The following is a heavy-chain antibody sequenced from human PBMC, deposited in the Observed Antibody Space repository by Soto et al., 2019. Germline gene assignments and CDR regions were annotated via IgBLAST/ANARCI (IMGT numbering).Heavy chain of an antibody. Sequence: ASVRLSCKASGYSITDYHIYWARQATGQGLEWVGRINPKSCGTSTAQKFQGWSTMTGDRSISTVYMELTRLRSDDTAVYFCARGLSTDCSNGVCSFFNNHDMAVGGKGPTVPVS. CDR2: INPKSCGT. CDR3: ARGLSTDCSNGVCSFFNNHDMAV. V-gene: IGHV1-2*04. J-gene: IGHJ6*03. D-gene: IGHD2-8*01. CDR1: GYSITDYH.